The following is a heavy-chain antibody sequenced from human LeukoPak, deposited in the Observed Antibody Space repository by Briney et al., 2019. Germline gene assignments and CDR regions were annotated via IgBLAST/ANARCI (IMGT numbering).Heavy chain of an antibody. Sequence: GGSLRLSCAASGFTFSSYWMSWVRQAPGKGLEWVANIKQDGSEKYYVDSVKGRFTISRDNAKNTLYLQMNSLRAEDTALYHCARDLQGLHYGVWFDPWGQGTLVTVSS. CDR2: IKQDGSEK. D-gene: IGHD4-17*01. V-gene: IGHV3-7*03. CDR1: GFTFSSYW. CDR3: ARDLQGLHYGVWFDP. J-gene: IGHJ5*02.